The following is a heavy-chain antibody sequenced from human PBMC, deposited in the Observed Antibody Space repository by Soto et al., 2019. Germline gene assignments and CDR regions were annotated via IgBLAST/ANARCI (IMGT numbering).Heavy chain of an antibody. CDR2: IKQDGSEK. J-gene: IGHJ4*02. D-gene: IGHD3-3*01. CDR1: GFTFSSYW. CDR3: ARERFLEWLTYFDY. Sequence: LRLSCAASGFTFSSYWMSWVRQAPGKGLEWVANIKQDGSEKYYVDSVKGRFTISRDNAKNSLYLQMNSLRAEDTAVYYCARERFLEWLTYFDYWGQGTLVTVSS. V-gene: IGHV3-7*03.